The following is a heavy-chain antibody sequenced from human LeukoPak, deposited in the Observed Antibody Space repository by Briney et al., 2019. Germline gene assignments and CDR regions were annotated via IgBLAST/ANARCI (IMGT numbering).Heavy chain of an antibody. Sequence: ASVKVSCKASGYTFTSYGISWVRQAPGQGLEWMGWISAYNGNTNYAQKLQGRVTMTTDTSTSTAYMELRSLRSDDTAVYYCAKKNAITMVRGVIISWFDSWGQGSLVTVSS. V-gene: IGHV1-18*01. D-gene: IGHD3-10*01. J-gene: IGHJ5*01. CDR3: AKKNAITMVRGVIISWFDS. CDR2: ISAYNGNT. CDR1: GYTFTSYG.